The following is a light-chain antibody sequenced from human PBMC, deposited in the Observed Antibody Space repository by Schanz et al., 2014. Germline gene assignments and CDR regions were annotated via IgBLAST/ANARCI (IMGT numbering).Light chain of an antibody. Sequence: QSALTQPRSVSGSPGQSVTISCTGTSSDVGAYDYVSWYQQHPGKAPKLMIYGVSHRPSGVPDRFSGSKSGNTASLTISGLQAEDEADYYCSSYTSSNTVVFGGGTKLTVL. CDR1: SSDVGAYDY. CDR2: GVS. CDR3: SSYTSSNTVV. J-gene: IGLJ3*02. V-gene: IGLV2-11*01.